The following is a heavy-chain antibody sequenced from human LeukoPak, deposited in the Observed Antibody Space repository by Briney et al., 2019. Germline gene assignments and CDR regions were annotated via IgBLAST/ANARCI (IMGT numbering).Heavy chain of an antibody. J-gene: IGHJ6*02. Sequence: CTXSGXSMRGFFWTWIRQPRGREGEGIGYIYYSGSYTKYNPSVKSRVTIYVETEKSQVSLNLDSATAADTAVYYCARTSRHFYGSGTNLTPWPAGMDVWGQGTTVTVSS. V-gene: IGHV4-59*01. D-gene: IGHD3-10*01. CDR1: GXSMRGFF. CDR3: ARTSRHFYGSGTNLTPWPAGMDV. CDR2: IYYSGSYT.